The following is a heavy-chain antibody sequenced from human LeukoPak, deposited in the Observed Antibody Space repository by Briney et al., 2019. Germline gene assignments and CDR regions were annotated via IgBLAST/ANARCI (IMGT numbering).Heavy chain of an antibody. V-gene: IGHV1-46*01. CDR1: GYTFTSYY. Sequence: ASVKVSCKASGYTFTSYYIHWVRQAPGQGLEWMGIINPSGGSTRYAQKFQGRVTMTRDTSTSTVYMELSSLRSEDTAVYYCAREGYCSGGSCWGGYYGMDVWGQGTTVTVSS. J-gene: IGHJ6*02. CDR3: AREGYCSGGSCWGGYYGMDV. D-gene: IGHD2-15*01. CDR2: INPSGGST.